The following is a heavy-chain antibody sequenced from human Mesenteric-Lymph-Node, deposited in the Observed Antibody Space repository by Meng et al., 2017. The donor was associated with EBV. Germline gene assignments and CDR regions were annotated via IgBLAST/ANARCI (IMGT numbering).Heavy chain of an antibody. J-gene: IGHJ4*02. V-gene: IGHV4-4*02. CDR3: ARGEGSSSYFDY. CDR2: IFHTGST. Sequence: GRGLVKPSVPLSLTCVGSGASISSTHWCRWVRQSPGKGLEWIGEIFHTGSTNYNPSLKSRVTISADESKNQVSLKLTSVTAADTAVYYCARGEGSSSYFDYWGQGSLVTVSS. CDR1: GASISSTHW. D-gene: IGHD6-13*01.